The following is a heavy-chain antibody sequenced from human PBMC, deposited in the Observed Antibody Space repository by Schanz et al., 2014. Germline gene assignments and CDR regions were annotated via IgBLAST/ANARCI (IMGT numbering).Heavy chain of an antibody. CDR1: GYTFTSYY. CDR3: AKVDRTRYYAMDV. CDR2: INPSSGTT. Sequence: QVQLVQSGAEVKKPGASVKVSCEASGYTFTSYYIHWVRQAPGQGLEWMGKINPSSGTTRIAQNFQGRLTVTRDTSTSTVNMELSGLRSEDTAVYYCAKVDRTRYYAMDVWGQGTSVTVSS. D-gene: IGHD3-9*01. V-gene: IGHV1-46*01. J-gene: IGHJ6*02.